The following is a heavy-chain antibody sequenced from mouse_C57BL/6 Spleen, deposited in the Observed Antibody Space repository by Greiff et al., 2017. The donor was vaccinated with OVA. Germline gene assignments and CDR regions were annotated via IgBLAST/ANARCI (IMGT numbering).Heavy chain of an antibody. J-gene: IGHJ2*01. CDR1: GYTFTDYE. CDR3: TKGLLLPYFDY. Sequence: ESGAELVRPGASVTLSCKASGYTFTDYEMHWVKQTPVHGLEWIGAIDPETGGTAYNQKFKGKAILTADKSSSTAYMELRSLTSEDSAVYYCTKGLLLPYFDYWGQGTTLTVSS. V-gene: IGHV1-15*01. D-gene: IGHD1-1*01. CDR2: IDPETGGT.